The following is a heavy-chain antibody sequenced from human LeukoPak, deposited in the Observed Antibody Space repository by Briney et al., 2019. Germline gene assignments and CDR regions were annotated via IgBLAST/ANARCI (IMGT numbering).Heavy chain of an antibody. J-gene: IGHJ4*02. CDR1: GGSISSGSYY. CDR3: ARASAAAPFDY. D-gene: IGHD2-2*01. Sequence: SETPSLTCTVSGGSISSGSYYWSWIRQPAGKGLEWIGRIYTSGSTNYNPSLKSRVTISVDTSKNQFSLKLSSVTAADTAVYYCARASAAAPFDYWGQGTLVTVSS. CDR2: IYTSGST. V-gene: IGHV4-61*02.